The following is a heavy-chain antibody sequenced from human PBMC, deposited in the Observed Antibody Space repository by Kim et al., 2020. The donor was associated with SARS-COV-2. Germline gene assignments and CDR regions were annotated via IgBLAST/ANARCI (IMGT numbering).Heavy chain of an antibody. CDR3: AADLCLKGYCTDGS. CDR2: IRSKAYGGTA. J-gene: IGHJ4*02. V-gene: IGHV3-49*04. CDR1: GFIFSDHY. Sequence: GGSLRLSCVASGFIFSDHYIDWVRQAPGNGLEWVGFIRSKAYGGTAEYAASVKGRFTFSRDDSKSIAYLQMNSLQTEDTAVYYCAADLCLKGYCTDGSWGQGTLVTVSS. D-gene: IGHD2-8*01.